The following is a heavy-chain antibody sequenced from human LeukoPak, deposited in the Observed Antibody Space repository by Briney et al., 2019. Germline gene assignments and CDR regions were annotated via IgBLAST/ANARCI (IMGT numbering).Heavy chain of an antibody. CDR3: ARDRGDSSGWPIIDY. V-gene: IGHV3-66*01. D-gene: IGHD6-19*01. Sequence: GGSLRLSCAASGFTVNNNRMSWVRQAPGKGLEWVSLIQSGGSTHYADSVKGRFTISRDNSKNTLYLQMNSLRAEDTAVYYCARDRGDSSGWPIIDYWGQGTLVTVSS. CDR1: GFTVNNNR. J-gene: IGHJ4*02. CDR2: IQSGGST.